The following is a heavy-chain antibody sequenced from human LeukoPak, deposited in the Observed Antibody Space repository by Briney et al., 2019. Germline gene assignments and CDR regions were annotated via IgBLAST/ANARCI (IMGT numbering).Heavy chain of an antibody. D-gene: IGHD5-12*01. J-gene: IGHJ4*02. Sequence: QPGGSLRLSCAASEFTFSSYEMNWVRQAPGKGLEWVSYISSSGSIIYYADSVKGRFTISRDNAKNSLYLQMNSLRAEDTAVYYCAKVTSGCDTRDYWGQGTLVTVSS. CDR2: ISSSGSII. CDR3: AKVTSGCDTRDY. CDR1: EFTFSSYE. V-gene: IGHV3-48*03.